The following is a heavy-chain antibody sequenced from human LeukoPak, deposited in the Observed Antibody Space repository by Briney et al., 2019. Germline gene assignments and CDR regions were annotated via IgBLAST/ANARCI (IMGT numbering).Heavy chain of an antibody. CDR2: INPNSGGT. Sequence: ASVKVSCKASGYTFTGYYMHWVRQAPGQELEWMGWINPNSGGTNYAQKFQGRVTMTRDTSISTAYMELSRLRSEDTAVYYCARGGVYSGYDFWFDPWGQGTLVTVSS. V-gene: IGHV1-2*02. CDR1: GYTFTGYY. CDR3: ARGGVYSGYDFWFDP. D-gene: IGHD5-12*01. J-gene: IGHJ5*02.